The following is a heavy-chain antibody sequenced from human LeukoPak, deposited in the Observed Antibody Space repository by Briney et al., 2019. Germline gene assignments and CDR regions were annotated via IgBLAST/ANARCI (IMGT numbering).Heavy chain of an antibody. Sequence: SETLSLTCAVSGYSISSGYYWGWSRQPPGKGLEWIGSIYHSGSTYYNPSLKSRVTISVDTSKDQFSLKLSSVTAADTAVYYCARQDGYCSSTSCYIFAFDIWDQGTMIAVSS. J-gene: IGHJ3*02. V-gene: IGHV4-38-2*01. CDR1: GYSISSGYY. D-gene: IGHD2-2*02. CDR3: ARQDGYCSSTSCYIFAFDI. CDR2: IYHSGST.